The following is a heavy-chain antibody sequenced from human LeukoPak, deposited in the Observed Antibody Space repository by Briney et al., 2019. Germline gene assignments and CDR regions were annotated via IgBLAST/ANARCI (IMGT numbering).Heavy chain of an antibody. CDR1: GFTFSSYA. V-gene: IGHV3-23*01. J-gene: IGHJ3*02. Sequence: GASLRLSCAASGFTFSSYAMSWARQAPGKGLEWVSAISGSGGSTYYADSVKGRFTISRDNSKNTLYLQMNSLRVEDTAVYYCAKDLAPGDIWGQGTMVTVSS. CDR2: ISGSGGST. CDR3: AKDLAPGDI. D-gene: IGHD3-16*01.